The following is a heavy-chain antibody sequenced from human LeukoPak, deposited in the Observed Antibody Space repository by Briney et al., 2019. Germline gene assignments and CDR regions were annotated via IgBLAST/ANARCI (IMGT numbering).Heavy chain of an antibody. CDR2: ISCYDGET. Sequence: ASVKVSCKASDYTFRSHGISWVRQAPGQGLEWMGWISCYDGETKYAQKLQGRVTMTTDTSTTTAYMELRSLRSDDTAIYYCAKDPSNSVGRMTWFDPWGQGTLVTVSS. CDR1: DYTFRSHG. J-gene: IGHJ5*02. CDR3: AKDPSNSVGRMTWFDP. V-gene: IGHV1-18*01. D-gene: IGHD2/OR15-2a*01.